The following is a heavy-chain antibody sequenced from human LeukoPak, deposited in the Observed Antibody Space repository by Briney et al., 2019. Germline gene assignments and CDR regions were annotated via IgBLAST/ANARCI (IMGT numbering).Heavy chain of an antibody. V-gene: IGHV4-30-2*01. D-gene: IGHD4-23*01. CDR3: ARVDDYGGKGLDY. CDR2: IYHSGST. J-gene: IGHJ4*02. Sequence: SQTLSLTCAVSGGSISSGGYSWSWIRQPPGKGLEWIGYIYHSGSTYYNPSLKSRVTISVDRSKNQFSLKPSSVTAADTAVYYCARVDDYGGKGLDYWGQGTLVTVSS. CDR1: GGSISSGGYS.